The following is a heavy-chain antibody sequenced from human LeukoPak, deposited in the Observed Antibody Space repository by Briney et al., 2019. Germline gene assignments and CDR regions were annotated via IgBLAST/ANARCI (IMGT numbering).Heavy chain of an antibody. CDR3: AREMVRGVYWYFDL. CDR2: INPNSGGT. V-gene: IGHV1-2*06. D-gene: IGHD3-10*01. CDR1: GYTFSGYY. Sequence: ASVKASCKASGYTFSGYYMHWVRQAPGQGLEWMGRINPNSGGTNYAQKFQGRVTMTRDTSISTAYMELSRLRSDDTAVYYCAREMVRGVYWYFDLWGRGTLVTVSS. J-gene: IGHJ2*01.